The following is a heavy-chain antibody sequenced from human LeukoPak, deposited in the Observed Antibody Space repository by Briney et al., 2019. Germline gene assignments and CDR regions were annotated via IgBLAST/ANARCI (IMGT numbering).Heavy chain of an antibody. D-gene: IGHD4-17*01. V-gene: IGHV1-46*01. CDR2: INPSGGSR. CDR1: GYTFTSYY. J-gene: IGHJ5*02. Sequence: GASVKVSCKASGYTFTSYYMHWVRQGPGQGLEWMGIINPSGGSRSYAQKFQGRVTMTRDTSTSTVYMELSSLRSEDTAVYYCARRGEDYGDYDGWFDPWGQGTLVTVSS. CDR3: ARRGEDYGDYDGWFDP.